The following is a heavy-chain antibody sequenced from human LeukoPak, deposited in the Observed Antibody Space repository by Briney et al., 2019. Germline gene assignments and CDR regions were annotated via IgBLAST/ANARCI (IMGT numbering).Heavy chain of an antibody. V-gene: IGHV3-53*01. Sequence: GGSLRLSCAASGFTVSSNSMSWVRQAPGKGLEWVSVIYSDGRTYYADSVKGRFTISRDKSKNTLFLQMNSLRAEDTAVYYCARDSSGYLSFDYWGQGALVTVSS. J-gene: IGHJ4*02. D-gene: IGHD2-15*01. CDR3: ARDSSGYLSFDY. CDR1: GFTVSSNS. CDR2: IYSDGRT.